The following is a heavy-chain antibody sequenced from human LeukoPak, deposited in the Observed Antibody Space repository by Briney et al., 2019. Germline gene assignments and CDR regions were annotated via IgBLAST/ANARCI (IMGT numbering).Heavy chain of an antibody. CDR2: MSPNSGNT. D-gene: IGHD3-16*01. CDR1: GYTFSSYD. CDR3: ARGVDRGVDY. J-gene: IGHJ4*02. Sequence: ASVKVSCKGSGYTFSSYDINWVRQATGQGLEWMGWMSPNSGNTDYAQKFQGRVTITRDTSISTAYMELSSLREEDTAVYYCARGVDRGVDYWGQGTLVTVSS. V-gene: IGHV1-8*01.